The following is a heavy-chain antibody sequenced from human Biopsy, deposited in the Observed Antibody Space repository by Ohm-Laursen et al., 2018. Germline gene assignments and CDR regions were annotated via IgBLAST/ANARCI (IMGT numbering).Heavy chain of an antibody. D-gene: IGHD3-9*01. J-gene: IGHJ5*02. CDR1: GFAFSYYG. CDR2: MWSDGINK. V-gene: IGHV3-33*01. CDR3: ARDDDTTGHYMILNH. Sequence: SLILSCAASGFAFSYYGPHWVRQAPGKGLQWVAVMWSDGINKNYADSVKGRFTVSRDNSNNVLYLQMSSMRDEDSAVYYCARDDDTTGHYMILNHWGQGTLVTVSS.